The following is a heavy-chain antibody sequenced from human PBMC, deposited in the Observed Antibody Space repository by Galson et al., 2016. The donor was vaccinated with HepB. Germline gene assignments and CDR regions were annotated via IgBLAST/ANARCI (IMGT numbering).Heavy chain of an antibody. CDR2: IKQDGSDK. CDR3: NIKGDALDV. V-gene: IGHV3-7*02. CDR1: GFTFSSYW. J-gene: IGHJ6*01. D-gene: IGHD2-21*02. Sequence: SLRLSCAASGFTFSSYWMSWIRQAPGKGLEWVANIKQDGSDKYYVDSVKGRFTISRDNTKNSLFLEMNSLRAEDTAVYHCNIKGDALDVWGQGTTVTVSS.